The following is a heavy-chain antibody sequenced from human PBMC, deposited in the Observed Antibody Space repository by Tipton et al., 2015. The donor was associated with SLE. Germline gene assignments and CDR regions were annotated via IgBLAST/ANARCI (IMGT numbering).Heavy chain of an antibody. D-gene: IGHD3-3*01. CDR3: AREYYDFWSGYYGGNYYYMDV. J-gene: IGHJ6*03. Sequence: TLSLTCAVYGGSFSGYYWSWIRQPPGKGLEWIGEINHSGSTNYNPSLKSRVTISVDTSKNQFSLKLSSVTAADTAAYYCAREYYDFWSGYYGGNYYYMDVWGKGTTVAVSS. CDR1: GGSFSGYY. CDR2: INHSGST. V-gene: IGHV4-34*01.